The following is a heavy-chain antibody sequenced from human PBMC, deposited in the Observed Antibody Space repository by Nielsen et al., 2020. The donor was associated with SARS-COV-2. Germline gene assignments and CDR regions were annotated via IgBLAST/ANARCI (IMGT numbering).Heavy chain of an antibody. CDR1: GGSFSGYY. V-gene: IGHV4-34*01. D-gene: IGHD2-2*02. CDR3: ARLTAVPAAIRPYYYYYYYMDV. CDR2: INHSGST. J-gene: IGHJ6*03. Sequence: GSLRLSGAVYGGSFSGYYWSWIRQPPGKGLEWIGEINHSGSTNYNPSLKSRVTISVDTSKNQFSLKLSSVTAADTAVYYCARLTAVPAAIRPYYYYYYYMDVWGKGTTVTVSS.